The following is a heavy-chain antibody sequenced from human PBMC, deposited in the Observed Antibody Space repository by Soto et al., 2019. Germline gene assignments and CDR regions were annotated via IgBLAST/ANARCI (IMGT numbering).Heavy chain of an antibody. D-gene: IGHD2-15*01. CDR2: IYYSGST. CDR3: AIDQYCSGGSCYWGYYFDY. Sequence: QLQLQESGPGLVKPSETLSLTCTVSGGSISSSSYYWGWIRQPPGKGLEWIGSIYYSGSTYYNPSLKSRVTISVDTSKNQFSLKLSSVTAADTAVYYCAIDQYCSGGSCYWGYYFDYWGQGTLVTVSS. V-gene: IGHV4-39*01. J-gene: IGHJ4*02. CDR1: GGSISSSSYY.